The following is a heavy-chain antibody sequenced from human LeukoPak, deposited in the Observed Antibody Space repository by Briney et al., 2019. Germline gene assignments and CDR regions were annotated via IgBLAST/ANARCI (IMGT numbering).Heavy chain of an antibody. D-gene: IGHD3-9*01. CDR2: IYYSGST. Sequence: SETLSLTCTVSGGSISSYYWSWIRQRPGKGQEWIGYIYYSGSTNYNPSLKSRVTISVDTSKNQFSLKLSSVTAADTAVYYCARQYDILTGYPYYFDYWGQGTLVTVSS. J-gene: IGHJ4*02. CDR1: GGSISSYY. CDR3: ARQYDILTGYPYYFDY. V-gene: IGHV4-59*08.